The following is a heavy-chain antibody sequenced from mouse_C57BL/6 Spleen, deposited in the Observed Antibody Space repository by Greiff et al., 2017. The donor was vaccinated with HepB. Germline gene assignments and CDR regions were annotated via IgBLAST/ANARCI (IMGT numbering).Heavy chain of an antibody. CDR1: GYTFTSYW. Sequence: QVQLQQPGAELVRPGSSVKLSCKATGYTFTSYWMDWVKQRPGQGLEWIGNIYPSDSETHYNQKFKDKATLTVDKSSSTAYMQLSSLTSEDSAVYYCARYYVDWYFDVWGTGTTVTVSS. CDR3: ARYYVDWYFDV. D-gene: IGHD1-1*02. V-gene: IGHV1-61*01. J-gene: IGHJ1*03. CDR2: IYPSDSET.